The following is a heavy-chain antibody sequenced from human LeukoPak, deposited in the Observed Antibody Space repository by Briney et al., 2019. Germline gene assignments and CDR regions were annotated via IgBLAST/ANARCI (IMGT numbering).Heavy chain of an antibody. CDR1: GFTFSNYG. CDR2: ILYDGSNK. D-gene: IGHD4-11*01. CDR3: AKDMASRDDYSNLSDY. V-gene: IGHV3-30*02. J-gene: IGHJ4*02. Sequence: GGSLRLSCAASGFTFSNYGMHWVRQAPGKGLEWVSFILYDGSNKYYSDSVKGRFTISRDDSKNTLYLQMSSLRPEDTAVYYCAKDMASRDDYSNLSDYWGQGTLFTVSS.